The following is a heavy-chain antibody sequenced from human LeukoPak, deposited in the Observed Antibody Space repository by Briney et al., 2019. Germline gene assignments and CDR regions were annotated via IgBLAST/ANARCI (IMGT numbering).Heavy chain of an antibody. V-gene: IGHV3-21*04. CDR2: ISSVGSYI. CDR3: AKAPVTTCRGAYCYPFDY. D-gene: IGHD2-21*01. J-gene: IGHJ4*02. CDR1: GFTFSNYR. Sequence: GGSLRLSCAASGFTFSNYRMNWVRQAPGKGLEWVSSISSVGSYIYYADSVKGRFTVSRDNAKSSLYLQMNSLRPGDAAVYYCAKAPVTTCRGAYCYPFDYWGQGTLVTVSS.